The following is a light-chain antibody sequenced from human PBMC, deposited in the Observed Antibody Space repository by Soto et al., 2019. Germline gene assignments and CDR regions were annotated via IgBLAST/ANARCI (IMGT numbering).Light chain of an antibody. J-gene: IGKJ5*01. V-gene: IGKV3-20*01. CDR1: QPVSSNF. CDR3: QQYTGPPTT. CDR2: GVS. Sequence: LTQAPCTLSLSPGASAALSCRASQPVSSNFLAWYQQKPGQAPRLLIYGVSSRASGISDRFSGSGSGTDFTLTITRLEPEDSAVYFCQQYTGPPTTFGQGTRLEIK.